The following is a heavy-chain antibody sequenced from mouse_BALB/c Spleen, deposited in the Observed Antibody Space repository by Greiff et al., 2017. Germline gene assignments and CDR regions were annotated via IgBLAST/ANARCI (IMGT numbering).Heavy chain of an antibody. V-gene: IGHV1-7*01. CDR3: ARGPFYYGYPFDY. CDR1: GYTFTSYW. D-gene: IGHD1-2*01. J-gene: IGHJ2*01. CDR2: INPSTGYT. Sequence: QVQLQQSGAELAKPGASVKMSCKASGYTFTSYWMHWVKQRPGQGLEWIGYINPSTGYTEYNQKFKDKATLTADKSSSTAYMQLSSLTSEDSAVYYCARGPFYYGYPFDYWGRGTTLTVSS.